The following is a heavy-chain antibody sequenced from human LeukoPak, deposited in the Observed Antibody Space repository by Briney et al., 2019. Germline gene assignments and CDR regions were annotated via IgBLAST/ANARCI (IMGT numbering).Heavy chain of an antibody. CDR2: IKQDGSEK. CDR1: GFTFSSYW. V-gene: IGHV3-7*01. CDR3: ARDVGVVPAAIYLYYYSYYYMDV. Sequence: GGSLRLSCAASGFTFSSYWMSWVRQAPGKGLEWVANIKQDGSEKYYVDSVKGRFTISRDNAKNSLYLQMNSLRAEDTAVYYCARDVGVVPAAIYLYYYSYYYMDVWGKGTTVTVSS. D-gene: IGHD2-2*02. J-gene: IGHJ6*03.